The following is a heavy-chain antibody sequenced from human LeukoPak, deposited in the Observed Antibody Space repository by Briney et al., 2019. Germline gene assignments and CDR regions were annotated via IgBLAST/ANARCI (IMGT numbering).Heavy chain of an antibody. CDR3: ARDRGYSYGCDAFDI. D-gene: IGHD5-18*01. CDR1: GGSISRGGYY. Sequence: SETLSLTCTVSGGSISRGGYYWSWIRQHPGKGLEYIGYIYYSGSIYYDPSLKSRVTISLDPSKNQFSLKLSSVTAADTAVYYCARDRGYSYGCDAFDIWGQGTMVTVSS. V-gene: IGHV4-31*03. CDR2: IYYSGSI. J-gene: IGHJ3*02.